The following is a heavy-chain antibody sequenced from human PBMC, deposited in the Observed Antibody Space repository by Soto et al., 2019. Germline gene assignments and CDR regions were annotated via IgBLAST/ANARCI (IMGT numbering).Heavy chain of an antibody. J-gene: IGHJ4*02. D-gene: IGHD6-13*01. CDR2: INAGNGNT. V-gene: IGHV1-3*01. Sequence: QVQLVQSGAEVKKPGASVKVSCKASGYTFTSYAMHWVRQAPGQRLEWMGWINAGNGNTKYSQKFQGRVTIIRDTSASTAYMELSSLRSEDTAVYYYARGGDRQQLSTDWGQGTLVTVSS. CDR1: GYTFTSYA. CDR3: ARGGDRQQLSTD.